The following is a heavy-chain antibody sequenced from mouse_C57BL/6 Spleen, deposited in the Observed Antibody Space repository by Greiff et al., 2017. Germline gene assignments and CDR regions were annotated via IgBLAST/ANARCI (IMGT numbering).Heavy chain of an antibody. V-gene: IGHV5-4*01. CDR2: ISDGGSYT. J-gene: IGHJ3*01. D-gene: IGHD6-1*01. Sequence: EVQRVESGGGLVKPGGSLKLSCAASGFTFSSYAMSWVRQTPEKRLEWVATISDGGSYTYYPDNVKGRFTISRDNAKNNLYLQMSHLKSEDTAMYYCAGQPFAYWGQGTLVTVSA. CDR1: GFTFSSYA. CDR3: AGQPFAY.